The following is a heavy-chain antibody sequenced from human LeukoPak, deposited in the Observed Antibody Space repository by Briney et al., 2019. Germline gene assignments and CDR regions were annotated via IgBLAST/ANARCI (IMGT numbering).Heavy chain of an antibody. CDR1: GFKFTDV. V-gene: IGHV3-20*04. CDR2: INWNGGGT. CDR3: ARGNVWGSFRSFPYFDF. D-gene: IGHD3-16*02. J-gene: IGHJ5*01. Sequence: GSLRLSCTASGFKFTDVSNWVCETPEKGPRWVSRINWNGGGTSYADSVKGRFTVSTDNARNSLYLQMNSLRAEDTAFYFCARGNVWGSFRSFPYFDFWGQGTLVTVSS.